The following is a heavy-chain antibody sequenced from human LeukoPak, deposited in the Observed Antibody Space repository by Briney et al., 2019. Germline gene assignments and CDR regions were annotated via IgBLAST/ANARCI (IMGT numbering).Heavy chain of an antibody. CDR2: ISGSGANT. J-gene: IGHJ4*02. D-gene: IGHD3-10*01. CDR1: GFTFSTYA. Sequence: GGSLRLSCAASGFTFSTYAMSWVRQAPGKGLEWVSTISGSGANTYYADSVRGRFTISRDNSKNTLYLHMNSLRAEDTAVYYCAKASWVSDADAVLWGQGTLVTVSS. V-gene: IGHV3-23*01. CDR3: AKASWVSDADAVL.